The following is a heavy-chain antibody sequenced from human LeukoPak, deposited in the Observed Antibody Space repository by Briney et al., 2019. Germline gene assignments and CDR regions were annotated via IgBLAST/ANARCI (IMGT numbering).Heavy chain of an antibody. J-gene: IGHJ6*02. CDR2: ISGSGGST. V-gene: IGHV3-23*01. CDR3: AKDSYGGNYYYYYGMDV. D-gene: IGHD4-23*01. Sequence: GGSLRLSCAASGFTFSSYAMSWVRQAPGKGLEWVSAISGSGGSTYYADSVKGRFTISRDSSKNTLYLQMNSLRAEDTAVYYCAKDSYGGNYYYYYGMDVWGQGTTVTVSS. CDR1: GFTFSSYA.